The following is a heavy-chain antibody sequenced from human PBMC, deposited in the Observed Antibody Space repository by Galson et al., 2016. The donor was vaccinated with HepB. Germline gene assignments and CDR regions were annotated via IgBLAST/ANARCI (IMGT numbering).Heavy chain of an antibody. V-gene: IGHV3-23*01. CDR2: ISMSGGST. CDR1: GFAFSVYG. CDR3: APLRYCRGGLCYKVT. D-gene: IGHD2-15*01. Sequence: SLRLSCAASGFAFSVYGMTWVRQAPRKGLEWVSAISMSGGSTDYADSVKGRFTISRDNSKNTVSLQMNSLRAEDTAVYYCAPLRYCRGGLCYKVTWSQGTLVTVSS. J-gene: IGHJ5*02.